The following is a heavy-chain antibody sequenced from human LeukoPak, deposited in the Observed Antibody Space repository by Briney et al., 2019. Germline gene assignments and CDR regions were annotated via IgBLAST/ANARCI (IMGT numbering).Heavy chain of an antibody. J-gene: IGHJ3*02. V-gene: IGHV4-4*07. CDR2: IYISGST. Sequence: SGTLSLTCSVSGGSISSDSWNWIRQPAGKGLEWIGRIYISGSTNYNPSLKSRVTMSLDTSKSQFSLKLSSVTAADTAVYYCVRDPTGTAATSDAFDIWGQGTMVTVSS. D-gene: IGHD1-7*01. CDR3: VRDPTGTAATSDAFDI. CDR1: GGSISSDS.